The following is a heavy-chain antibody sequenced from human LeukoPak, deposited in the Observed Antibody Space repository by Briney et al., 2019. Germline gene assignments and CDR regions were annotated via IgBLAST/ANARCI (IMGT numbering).Heavy chain of an antibody. Sequence: GGSLRLSCAASGFTFSSYGMHWIRQAPGKGLEWVAFIRYDGRNKYYADSVKGRLTISRDNSKNTLYLEVNSLRPEDTAIYYCARTYFDFWSDPRPFDPWGQGTLVTVSS. CDR2: IRYDGRNK. CDR3: ARTYFDFWSDPRPFDP. D-gene: IGHD3-3*01. CDR1: GFTFSSYG. V-gene: IGHV3-30*02. J-gene: IGHJ5*02.